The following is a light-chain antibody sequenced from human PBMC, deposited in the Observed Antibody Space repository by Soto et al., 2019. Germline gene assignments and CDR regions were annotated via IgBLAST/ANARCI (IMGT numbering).Light chain of an antibody. J-gene: IGKJ2*01. Sequence: DIQMTQSPSSLSASVGDRVTIACQANQDIGNYLNWYQQKPGKAPRLLIYDASNLEIGVPSRFSGSGSGTDFTFTISNLQPEDIETYYCQQYDTLPPYTFGQGTNVELK. CDR1: QDIGNY. CDR3: QQYDTLPPYT. V-gene: IGKV1-33*01. CDR2: DAS.